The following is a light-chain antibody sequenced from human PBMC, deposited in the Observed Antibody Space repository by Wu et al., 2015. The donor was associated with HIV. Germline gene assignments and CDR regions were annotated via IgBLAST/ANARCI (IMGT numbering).Light chain of an antibody. CDR2: DAS. V-gene: IGKV3-11*01. J-gene: IGKJ4*01. Sequence: EIVLTQSPATLSLSPGRRATLSCRASQSIDSDLGWYQQRPGQAPRLLIYDASNRATGIPARFSGSGSGTEFTLTISSLEPEDFGVYYCQQYGSYTAFGGGTKVEIK. CDR3: QQYGSYTA. CDR1: QSIDSD.